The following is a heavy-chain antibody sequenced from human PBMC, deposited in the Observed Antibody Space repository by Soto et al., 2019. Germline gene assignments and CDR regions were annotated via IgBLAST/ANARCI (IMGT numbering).Heavy chain of an antibody. J-gene: IGHJ4*02. Sequence: GSLRVSWAAAGCTFSSFTMNWVRQAPGKGLEWVSSISSGSSYIHHADSVKGRFTISRDNAKNSLYLQMNSLRAEDTAVYYCARGPTSGTYVYWGQGTLVTVSS. CDR2: ISSGSSYI. V-gene: IGHV3-21*06. CDR3: ARGPTSGTYVY. D-gene: IGHD1-26*01. CDR1: GCTFSSFT.